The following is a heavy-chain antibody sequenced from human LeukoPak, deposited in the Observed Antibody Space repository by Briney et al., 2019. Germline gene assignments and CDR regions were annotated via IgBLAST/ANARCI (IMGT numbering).Heavy chain of an antibody. CDR1: GYTFTGYY. CDR3: ARDGADSSSGHMDV. Sequence: ASVKVSCKASGYTFTGYYMHWVRQAPGQGLEWMGWINPNSGGTNYAQKFQGRVTMTRDTSISTAYMELSRLRSDDTAVYYCARDGADSSSGHMDVWGKGTTVTVSS. V-gene: IGHV1-2*02. CDR2: INPNSGGT. J-gene: IGHJ6*03. D-gene: IGHD6-6*01.